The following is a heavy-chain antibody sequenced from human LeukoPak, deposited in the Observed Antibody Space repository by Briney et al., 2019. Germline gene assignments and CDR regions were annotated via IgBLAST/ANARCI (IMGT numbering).Heavy chain of an antibody. V-gene: IGHV4-30-2*01. CDR2: IYHSGTT. J-gene: IGHJ4*02. D-gene: IGHD3-10*01. CDR3: ARNYYGSGSFYVHN. CDR1: GGSISNGGYS. Sequence: KTSQTLSLTCAVSGGSISNGGYSWSWIRQPPGKGLEWIGFIYHSGTTYYNPSLKSRLTFSLDRSKNQFSLKLTSVTAADTALYYCARNYYGSGSFYVHNWGQGTLVTASS.